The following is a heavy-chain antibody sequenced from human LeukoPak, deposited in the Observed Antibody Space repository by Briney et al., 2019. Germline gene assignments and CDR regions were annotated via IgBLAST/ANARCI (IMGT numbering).Heavy chain of an antibody. Sequence: GGSLRLSCAASGFTFSSSAMPWVRRAPDKGLGWVAVISYDGSNKYYADSVKGRFTISRDNSKNTLYLQMNSLRADDTAVYYCARDRDSSGWYEGFDYWGQGTLVTVSS. CDR3: ARDRDSSGWYEGFDY. CDR1: GFTFSSSA. D-gene: IGHD6-19*01. CDR2: ISYDGSNK. J-gene: IGHJ4*02. V-gene: IGHV3-30-3*01.